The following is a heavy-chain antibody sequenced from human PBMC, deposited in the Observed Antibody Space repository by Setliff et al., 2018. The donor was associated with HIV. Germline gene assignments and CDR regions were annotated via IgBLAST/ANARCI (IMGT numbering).Heavy chain of an antibody. CDR2: IYYTGIP. CDR3: ARESPDGLDY. CDR1: GTSINSHY. J-gene: IGHJ4*02. V-gene: IGHV4-59*11. Sequence: SETLSLTCTVSGTSINSHYWSWIRQTPGKGLQWIGLIYYTGIPTYNPSLEGRVTISEDTSKNQFSLKVNSVTAADTAMYFCARESPDGLDYWGQGSLVTVSS. D-gene: IGHD2-8*01.